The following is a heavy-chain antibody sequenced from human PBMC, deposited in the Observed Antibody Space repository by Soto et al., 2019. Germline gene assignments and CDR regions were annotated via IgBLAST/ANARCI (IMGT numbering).Heavy chain of an antibody. D-gene: IGHD6-13*01. CDR1: GGTFSSYA. J-gene: IGHJ6*02. Sequence: ASVKVSCKASGGTFSSYAISWVRQAPGQGLEWMGGIIPIFGTANYAQKFQGRVTITADESTSTAYMELSSLRSEDTAVYYCARDPTTIAAAGYHYYYGMDVWGQGTTVTVSS. CDR3: ARDPTTIAAAGYHYYYGMDV. V-gene: IGHV1-69*13. CDR2: IIPIFGTA.